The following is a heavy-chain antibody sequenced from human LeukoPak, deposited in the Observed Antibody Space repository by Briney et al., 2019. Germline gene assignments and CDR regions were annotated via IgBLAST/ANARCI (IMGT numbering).Heavy chain of an antibody. D-gene: IGHD1-26*01. Sequence: SGGSLRLSCAASGFTFSSYGMHWVRQAPGKGLEWVAVIWYDGSNKYYADSVKGRFTISRDNSKNTLYLQMNSLRAEDTAVYYCAKPRQQVGATLYYFDYWGQGTLVTVSS. V-gene: IGHV3-33*06. CDR3: AKPRQQVGATLYYFDY. J-gene: IGHJ4*02. CDR2: IWYDGSNK. CDR1: GFTFSSYG.